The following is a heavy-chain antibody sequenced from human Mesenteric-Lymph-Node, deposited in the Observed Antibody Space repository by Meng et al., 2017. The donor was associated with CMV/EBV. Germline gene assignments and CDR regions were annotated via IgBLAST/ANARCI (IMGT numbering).Heavy chain of an antibody. Sequence: LTCTVSGGSISSYYWSWIRQPPGKGLEWIGYIYYSGSTNFNPSLKSRVTISLDTSKNQFSLKLSSATAADTAVYYCARADSSNWSFDYWGQGTLVTVSS. CDR1: GGSISSYY. V-gene: IGHV4-59*01. CDR2: IYYSGST. J-gene: IGHJ4*02. CDR3: ARADSSNWSFDY. D-gene: IGHD6-13*01.